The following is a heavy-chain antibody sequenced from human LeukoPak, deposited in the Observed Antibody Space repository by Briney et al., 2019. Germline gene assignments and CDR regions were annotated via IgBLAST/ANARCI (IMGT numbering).Heavy chain of an antibody. CDR1: GFTFSSYA. CDR2: ISGSGGST. CDR3: AKPGAYGSGSYTEN. Sequence: GGSLRLSCAASGFTFSSYAMSWVRQAPEKGLEWVSAISGSGGSTYYADSVKGRFTISRDNSKNTLYLQMNSLRAEDTAVYYCAKPGAYGSGSYTENWGQGTLVTVSS. J-gene: IGHJ4*02. D-gene: IGHD3-10*01. V-gene: IGHV3-23*01.